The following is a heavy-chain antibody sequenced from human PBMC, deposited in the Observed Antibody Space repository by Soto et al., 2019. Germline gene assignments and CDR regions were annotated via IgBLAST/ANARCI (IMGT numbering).Heavy chain of an antibody. J-gene: IGHJ4*02. CDR1: GFAFSSYA. CDR2: ISNSGDRT. V-gene: IGHV3-23*01. Sequence: GGSLRLSRGASGFAFSSYAMNWVRQAPGKGLEWVSHISNSGDRTNYADSVKGRFTISRDNSKNTLYLQMNSLRAEDTALYYCNKGYWLDYWGQGTLVTVSS. CDR3: NKGYWLDY. D-gene: IGHD1-26*01.